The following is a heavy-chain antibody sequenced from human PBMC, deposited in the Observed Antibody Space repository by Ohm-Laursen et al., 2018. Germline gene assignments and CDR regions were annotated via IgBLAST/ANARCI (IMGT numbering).Heavy chain of an antibody. J-gene: IGHJ6*02. CDR2: INWNSGDI. V-gene: IGHV3-9*01. D-gene: IGHD6-13*01. Sequence: SLRLSCAASGFTFGNYAMHWVRQAPGKGLEWVATINWNSGDISYGDSVKGRFTISRDNARSSLDLQMNSLRVEDTALYYCAKDLLAAPDYYGMDVWGQGTLVTVSS. CDR3: AKDLLAAPDYYGMDV. CDR1: GFTFGNYA.